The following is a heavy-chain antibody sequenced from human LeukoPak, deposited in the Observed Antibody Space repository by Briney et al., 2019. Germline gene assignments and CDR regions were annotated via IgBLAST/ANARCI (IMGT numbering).Heavy chain of an antibody. CDR3: ARSTKSSIAARRGDY. J-gene: IGHJ4*02. Sequence: GGSLRLSCAASGFTFSSYAMSWVRQAPGKGLEWVSSISSSSSYIYYADSVKGRFTISRDNAKNSLYLQMNSLRAEDTAVYYCARSTKSSIAARRGDYWGQGTLATVSS. CDR2: ISSSSSYI. D-gene: IGHD6-6*01. V-gene: IGHV3-21*01. CDR1: GFTFSSYA.